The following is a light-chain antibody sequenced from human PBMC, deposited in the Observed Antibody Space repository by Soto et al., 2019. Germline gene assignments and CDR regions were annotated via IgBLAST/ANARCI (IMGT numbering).Light chain of an antibody. J-gene: IGKJ4*01. CDR1: QSIDKY. CDR2: AAS. CDR3: QQSYSTPSLT. Sequence: DIQMTQSPSYLSASVGHIVTLTCRASQSIDKYLNWYQQKPGKGPNLLIYAASNLRTGVPSRFSGSGSGTDFTLNISSLLPEDFATYFCQQSYSTPSLTFGGGTKVDI. V-gene: IGKV1-39*01.